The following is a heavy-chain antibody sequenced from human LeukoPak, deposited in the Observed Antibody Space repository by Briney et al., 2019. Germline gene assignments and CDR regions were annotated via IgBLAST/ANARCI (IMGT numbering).Heavy chain of an antibody. Sequence: GESLKISCKGSGYSFTNYWIGWVRQMPGKGLEWMGIIYPADSDTRYSPSFQGQVTISADKSISTAYLQWSSLKASDTAMYYCARRSQMATIDFDYWGQGTLATVSS. CDR2: IYPADSDT. CDR3: ARRSQMATIDFDY. D-gene: IGHD5-24*01. V-gene: IGHV5-51*01. CDR1: GYSFTNYW. J-gene: IGHJ4*02.